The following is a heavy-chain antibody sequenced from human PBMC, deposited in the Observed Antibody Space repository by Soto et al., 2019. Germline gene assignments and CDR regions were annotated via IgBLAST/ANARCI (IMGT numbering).Heavy chain of an antibody. Sequence: ASVKASCKASGYTFTSYGISWVRQAPGQGLEWMGWISAYNGNTNYAQKLQGRVTMTTDTSTSTAYMELRSLRSDDTAVYYCARDYDILTCYLDYFDYCGQLHLFTVSS. CDR3: ARDYDILTCYLDYFDY. V-gene: IGHV1-18*04. CDR1: GYTFTSYG. J-gene: IGHJ4*02. CDR2: ISAYNGNT. D-gene: IGHD3-9*01.